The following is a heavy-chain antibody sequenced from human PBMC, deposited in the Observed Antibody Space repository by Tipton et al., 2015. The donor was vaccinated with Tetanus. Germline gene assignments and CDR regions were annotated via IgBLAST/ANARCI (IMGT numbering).Heavy chain of an antibody. Sequence: QSGPEVKKPGSSVKVSCKASGGGFSKFAISWLRQAPGQGFELMGTIIPALSTTTHEQKFRGRITITADGSTSTAYMDLRSLRSDDTAVYYCVRPDRYCSGGSCYLTLDSWGQGTLITISS. CDR1: GGGFSKFA. CDR3: VRPDRYCSGGSCYLTLDS. D-gene: IGHD2-15*01. J-gene: IGHJ5*01. CDR2: IIPALSTT. V-gene: IGHV1-69*15.